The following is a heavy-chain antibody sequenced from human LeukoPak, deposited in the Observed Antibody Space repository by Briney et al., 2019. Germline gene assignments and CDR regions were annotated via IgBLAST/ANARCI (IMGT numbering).Heavy chain of an antibody. V-gene: IGHV3-30-3*01. D-gene: IGHD3-22*01. CDR3: ARDSYSMIIVVITYSFDY. J-gene: IGHJ4*02. CDR2: ISYVGSNK. Sequence: GGSLRLSCVASGFTFSSYAMHGVGQAPRKGLDWVAVISYVGSNKYYADSVKGRFTISRDNSKHTLYLQMNSLTAEDTAVDYCARDSYSMIIVVITYSFDYWGQGTLVTVSS. CDR1: GFTFSSYA.